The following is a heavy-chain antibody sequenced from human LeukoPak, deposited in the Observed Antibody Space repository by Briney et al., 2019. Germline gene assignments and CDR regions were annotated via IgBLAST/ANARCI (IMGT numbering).Heavy chain of an antibody. J-gene: IGHJ4*02. V-gene: IGHV1-18*01. Sequence: GASVKVSCKASGYTFTSYGISWVRQAPGQGLERMGWISAYNGNTNYAQKLQGRVTMTTDTSTSTAYMELRSLRSDDTAVYYCARGPDYYGPSTQNFDYWGQGTLVTVSS. CDR3: ARGPDYYGPSTQNFDY. CDR1: GYTFTSYG. D-gene: IGHD3-10*01. CDR2: ISAYNGNT.